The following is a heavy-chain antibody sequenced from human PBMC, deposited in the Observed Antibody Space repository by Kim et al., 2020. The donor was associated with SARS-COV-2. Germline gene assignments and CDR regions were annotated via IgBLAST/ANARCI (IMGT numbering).Heavy chain of an antibody. D-gene: IGHD3-10*01. V-gene: IGHV4-59*01. CDR3: AGTWGRGVMPQLDY. CDR1: GGSIRSYY. CDR2: IYYSGST. Sequence: SETLSLTCTVSGGSIRSYYWSWIRQPPGKGLEWIGDIYYSGSTNYNPSLKSRVTISVDTSKNQFSLKLSSVTAADTAVYYCAGTWGRGVMPQLDYWGQGTLVTVSS. J-gene: IGHJ4*02.